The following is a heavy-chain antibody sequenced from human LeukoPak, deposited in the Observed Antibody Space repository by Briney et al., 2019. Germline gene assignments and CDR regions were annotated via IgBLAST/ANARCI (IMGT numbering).Heavy chain of an antibody. V-gene: IGHV1-2*02. Sequence: ASVKVSCKASGYTFTGYYMHWVRQAPGQGLEWMGWINPNSGGTNYAQKFQGRVTITRDTSISTDYMELSRLRSDDTAVYYCARGLVVVAATGWFDPWGQGTLVTVSS. CDR1: GYTFTGYY. J-gene: IGHJ5*02. D-gene: IGHD2-15*01. CDR3: ARGLVVVAATGWFDP. CDR2: INPNSGGT.